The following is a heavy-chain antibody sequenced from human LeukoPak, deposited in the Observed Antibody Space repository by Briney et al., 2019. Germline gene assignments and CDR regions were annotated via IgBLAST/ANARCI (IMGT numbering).Heavy chain of an antibody. V-gene: IGHV1-69*13. CDR1: GGSFSRYD. Sequence: GASVKVSCKASGGSFSRYDISWVRQAPGRGLELMGGITPIFGTAVYAQKFQGRVTITAVESMSTAYMELTSLRSEDTATYYCARGWLAETTLVTPYNYWGQGTLVTVSS. CDR2: ITPIFGTA. CDR3: ARGWLAETTLVTPYNY. D-gene: IGHD4-23*01. J-gene: IGHJ4*02.